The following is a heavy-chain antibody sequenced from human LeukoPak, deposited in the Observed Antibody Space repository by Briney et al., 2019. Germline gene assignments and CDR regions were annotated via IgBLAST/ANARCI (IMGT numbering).Heavy chain of an antibody. CDR3: ARDGDNNWFDP. CDR2: IIPIFGTA. D-gene: IGHD4-17*01. J-gene: IGHJ5*02. V-gene: IGHV1-69*05. CDR1: GGTFSSYA. Sequence: GASVKVSCKASGGTFSSYAISWVRQAPGQGFEWMGGIIPIFGTANYAQKFQGRVTITTDESTSTAYMELSSLRSDDTAVYYCARDGDNNWFDPWGQGTLVTVSS.